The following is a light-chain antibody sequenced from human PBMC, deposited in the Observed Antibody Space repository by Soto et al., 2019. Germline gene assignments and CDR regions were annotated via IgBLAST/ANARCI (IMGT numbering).Light chain of an antibody. CDR1: RSNIGSNN. CDR3: AAWDDSLHGVYV. J-gene: IGLJ1*01. CDR2: SGD. V-gene: IGLV1-44*01. Sequence: QSVLTQPPSASGTPGQRVTISCSGSRSNIGSNNVYWYQQLQGTAHQLLIDSGDKRPSGVPDRFSGSKSGTSASLAISGLQSEDEADYYCAAWDDSLHGVYVFGPGTKVTVL.